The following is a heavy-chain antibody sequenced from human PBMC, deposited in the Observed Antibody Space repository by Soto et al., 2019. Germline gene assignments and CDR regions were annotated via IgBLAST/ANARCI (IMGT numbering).Heavy chain of an antibody. D-gene: IGHD7-27*01. CDR1: GDSISSGDYY. CDR3: ARGKYGNWAIEY. J-gene: IGHJ4*02. Sequence: SETLSLTCTVSGDSISSGDYYWSWIRQPPGKGLEWIGYIYYTGSTYYNPSLKSRVTISVDTSKNQLSLKLSPVTAADTAIYYCARGKYGNWAIEYWGQGTLVTVSS. V-gene: IGHV4-30-4*01. CDR2: IYYTGST.